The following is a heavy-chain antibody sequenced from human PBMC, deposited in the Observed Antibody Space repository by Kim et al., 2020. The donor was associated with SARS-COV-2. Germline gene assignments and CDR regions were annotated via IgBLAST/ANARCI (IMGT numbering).Heavy chain of an antibody. CDR1: GFTFSSYA. Sequence: GGSLRLSCAASGFTFSSYAMSWVRQAPGKGLEWVSAISGSGGSTYYADSVKGRFTISRDNSKNTLYLQMNSLRAEDTAVYYCAKDSLVYAIWMEVVSYYGMDVWGQGTPVTVSS. CDR2: ISGSGGST. CDR3: AKDSLVYAIWMEVVSYYGMDV. V-gene: IGHV3-23*01. J-gene: IGHJ6*02. D-gene: IGHD2-8*01.